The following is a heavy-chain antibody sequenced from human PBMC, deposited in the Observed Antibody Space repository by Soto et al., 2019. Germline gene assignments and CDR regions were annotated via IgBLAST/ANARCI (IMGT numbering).Heavy chain of an antibody. V-gene: IGHV1-8*01. CDR1: GYTFSDFD. CDR3: ARGNPFNYAGFDV. J-gene: IGHJ6*02. Sequence: ASVKVSCKASGYTFSDFDINWLRQASGQGPEWMGWMNAKSGDTFFAQRFQGKFNMTWDTSLSTAYMEVGSLTSDDAAMYYCARGNPFNYAGFDVWGQGTTVTVSS. D-gene: IGHD3-16*01. CDR2: MNAKSGDT.